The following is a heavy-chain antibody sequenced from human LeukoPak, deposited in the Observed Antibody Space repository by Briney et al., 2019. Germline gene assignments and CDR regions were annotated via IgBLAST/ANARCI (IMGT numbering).Heavy chain of an antibody. CDR1: GFTFSSYS. Sequence: GGSLRLSCAASGFTFSSYSMNWVRQAPGKGLEWVSSISSGSSYIYYADSVKGRFTISRDNAKNSLYLQMNSLRAEDTAVYYCARVDTYYYGSDDYWGQGTLVTVSS. J-gene: IGHJ4*02. CDR3: ARVDTYYYGSDDY. CDR2: ISSGSSYI. D-gene: IGHD3-10*01. V-gene: IGHV3-21*01.